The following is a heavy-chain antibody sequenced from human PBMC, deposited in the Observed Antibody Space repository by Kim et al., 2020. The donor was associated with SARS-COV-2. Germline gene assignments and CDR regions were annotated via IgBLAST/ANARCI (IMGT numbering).Heavy chain of an antibody. V-gene: IGHV3-48*03. J-gene: IGHJ6*02. CDR3: ARSLYCSSTSCFYGMDV. D-gene: IGHD2-2*01. Sequence: KSRFTISRDNAESSLSLQMNSLRAEDTAVYYCARSLYCSSTSCFYGMDVWGQGTTVTVSS.